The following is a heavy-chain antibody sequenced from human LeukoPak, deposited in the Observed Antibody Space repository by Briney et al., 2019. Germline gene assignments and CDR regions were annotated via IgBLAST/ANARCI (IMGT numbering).Heavy chain of an antibody. CDR3: ARVAERTWLPYDAAFDI. D-gene: IGHD3-9*01. J-gene: IGHJ3*02. V-gene: IGHV4-39*07. CDR2: IYYSETT. Sequence: SETLSLTCTVSGGSTSSSSYYWGWIRQPPGKGLEWIGSIYYSETTYYNPSLKSRVTISVDTSKNQFSLNLTSVTAADTAMYYCARVAERTWLPYDAAFDIWGRGTMVTVSS. CDR1: GGSTSSSSYY.